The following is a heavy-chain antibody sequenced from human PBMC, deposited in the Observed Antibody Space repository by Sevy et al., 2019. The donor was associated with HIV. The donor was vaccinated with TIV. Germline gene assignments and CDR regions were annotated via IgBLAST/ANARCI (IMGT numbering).Heavy chain of an antibody. D-gene: IGHD2-21*02. CDR2: IFSDGTTK. J-gene: IGHJ4*02. CDR3: ARESGSDWYLDS. V-gene: IGHV3-30*12. CDR1: GFIFNNKG. Sequence: GGSLRLSCTVSGFIFNNKGMHWVRQAPGRGLEWVAAIFSDGTTKYYGDSVKGRFTISRDNSKNALFLQMKSLRVDDTALYYCARESGSDWYLDSWGQGTLVTVSS.